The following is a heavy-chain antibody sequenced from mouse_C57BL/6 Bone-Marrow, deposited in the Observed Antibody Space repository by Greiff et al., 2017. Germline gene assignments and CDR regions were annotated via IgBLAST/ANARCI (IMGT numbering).Heavy chain of an antibody. V-gene: IGHV1-69*01. Sequence: QVQLQQPGAELVMPGASVKLSCKASGYTFTSYWMHWVKQRPGQGLEWIGEIDPSDSYTNYNQKFKGKSTLTVDKSSSTAYMQLSSLTYEDSAVYYCARESYYEFAYWGQGTLVTVSA. J-gene: IGHJ3*01. CDR2: IDPSDSYT. D-gene: IGHD2-10*01. CDR1: GYTFTSYW. CDR3: ARESYYEFAY.